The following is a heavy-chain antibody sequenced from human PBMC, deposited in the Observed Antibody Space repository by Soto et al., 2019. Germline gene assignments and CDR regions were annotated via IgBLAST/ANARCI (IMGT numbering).Heavy chain of an antibody. CDR1: GGSINSSSYF. CDR3: ARHYSSGSRNWFDP. V-gene: IGHV4-39*01. J-gene: IGHJ5*02. CDR2: IYYSGST. Sequence: XGTLSLTCSVSGGSINSSSYFGGWVRQPPGKGLEWIGSIYYSGSTYYNPSLRSRVTISVDTSKNQFSLKLSSVTAADTAAFYCARHYSSGSRNWFDPWGQGTLVTVSS. D-gene: IGHD6-19*01.